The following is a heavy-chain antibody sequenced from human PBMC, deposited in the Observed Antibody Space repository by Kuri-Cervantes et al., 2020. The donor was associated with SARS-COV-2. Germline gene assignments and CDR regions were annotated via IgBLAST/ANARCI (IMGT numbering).Heavy chain of an antibody. CDR1: GGSISSYY. J-gene: IGHJ6*03. CDR2: IYYSGST. Sequence: ESLKISCTVPGGSISSYYWSWIRQPPGKGLEWIGYIYYSGSTNYNPSLKSRVTISVDTSKNQFSLKLSSVTAADTAVYYCARERGTSYYYYYMDVWGKGTTVTVSS. V-gene: IGHV4-59*01. CDR3: ARERGTSYYYYYMDV. D-gene: IGHD1-7*01.